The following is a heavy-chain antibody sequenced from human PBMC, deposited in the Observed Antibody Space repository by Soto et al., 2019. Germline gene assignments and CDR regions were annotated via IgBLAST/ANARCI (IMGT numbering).Heavy chain of an antibody. D-gene: IGHD2-2*02. V-gene: IGHV3-23*01. Sequence: ETLSLSCTASGFTFSDYAMSWVRQPPGKGLEWVSVISAGGSTYYADSVKGRFTVSRANSKNTLYLQMNSLRAEDTAVYYCANVPIWCSSTSCYTEGFDYWGQGTLVTVSS. J-gene: IGHJ4*02. CDR3: ANVPIWCSSTSCYTEGFDY. CDR2: ISAGGST. CDR1: GFTFSDYA.